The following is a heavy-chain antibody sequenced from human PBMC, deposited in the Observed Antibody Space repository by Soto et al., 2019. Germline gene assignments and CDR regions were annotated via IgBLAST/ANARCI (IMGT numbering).Heavy chain of an antibody. V-gene: IGHV1-69*12. Sequence: QVQLVQSGAEVKKPGSSVKVSCKASGGTFSSYAISWVRQAPGQGLEWMGGIIPIFGTANYAQKFQGRVTITADESTSTAYMELSSLRSEDTAMYYCATRYGYCSGGSCYLYRYGMDVWGQGTTVTVSS. CDR1: GGTFSSYA. CDR3: ATRYGYCSGGSCYLYRYGMDV. D-gene: IGHD2-15*01. CDR2: IIPIFGTA. J-gene: IGHJ6*02.